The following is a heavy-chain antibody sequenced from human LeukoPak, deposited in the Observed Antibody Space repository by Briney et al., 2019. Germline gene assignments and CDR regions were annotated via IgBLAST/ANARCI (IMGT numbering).Heavy chain of an antibody. CDR2: IYYSGST. CDR1: GYSISSGYH. CDR3: ARAPDYYDSSGFDY. J-gene: IGHJ4*02. V-gene: IGHV4-38-2*02. Sequence: SETLSLTCTVSGYSISSGYHWGWIRQPPGKGLEWIGSIYYSGSTYYNPSLKSRVTISVDTSKNQFSLKLSSVTAADTAVYYCARAPDYYDSSGFDYWGQGTLVTVSS. D-gene: IGHD3-22*01.